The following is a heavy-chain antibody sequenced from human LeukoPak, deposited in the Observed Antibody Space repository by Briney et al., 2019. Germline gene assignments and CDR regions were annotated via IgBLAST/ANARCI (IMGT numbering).Heavy chain of an antibody. CDR1: GFTFSSYA. CDR2: ISGSGGST. Sequence: GGSLRLSCAASGFTFSSYAMSWVRQAPGKGLEWVSAISGSGGSTYYADSVKGRFTISRDNSKNTLYLQMYSLRAEDTAVYYCAKDWFGELLPAFDYWGQGTLVTVSS. D-gene: IGHD3-10*01. V-gene: IGHV3-23*01. CDR3: AKDWFGELLPAFDY. J-gene: IGHJ4*02.